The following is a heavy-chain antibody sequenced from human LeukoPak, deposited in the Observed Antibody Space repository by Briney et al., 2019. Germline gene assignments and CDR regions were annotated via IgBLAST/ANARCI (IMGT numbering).Heavy chain of an antibody. CDR1: GFDFNTYW. V-gene: IGHV3-74*01. J-gene: IGHJ4*02. CDR2: INSDGTNT. Sequence: GGSLRLSCAASGFDFNTYWMDWVRQVPGKGLVWVSRINSDGTNTIYADSVKGRFTISRDNAKNTLSLQMTSLRAEDTAVYYCVRAGYRDAYNLWGQGTRVTVSS. D-gene: IGHD5-24*01. CDR3: VRAGYRDAYNL.